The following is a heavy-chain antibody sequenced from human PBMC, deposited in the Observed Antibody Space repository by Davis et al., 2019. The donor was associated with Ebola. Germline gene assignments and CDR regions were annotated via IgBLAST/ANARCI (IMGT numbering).Heavy chain of an antibody. D-gene: IGHD2-21*02. CDR1: GGTFSSYA. CDR2: IIPILGIA. V-gene: IGHV1-69*04. CDR3: ARPGGGDRLNFDY. J-gene: IGHJ4*02. Sequence: AASVKVSCKASGGTFSSYAISWVRQAPGQGLEWMGRIIPILGIANYAQKFQGRVTITADKSTSTAYMELSSLRSEDTAVYYCARPGGGDRLNFDYWGQGTLVTVSS.